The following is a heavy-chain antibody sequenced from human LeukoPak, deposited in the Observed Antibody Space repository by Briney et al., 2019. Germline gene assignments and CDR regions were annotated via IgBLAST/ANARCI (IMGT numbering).Heavy chain of an antibody. D-gene: IGHD6-13*01. V-gene: IGHV4-39*01. CDR3: ARHRVAAVGTFYFDY. J-gene: IGHJ4*02. CDR1: GVSISSSNYY. Sequence: PSETLSLTCTVSGVSISSSNYYCGWIRQPPGKWLEWIGTIYYSGSTNYNPSLKSRVTISVDTSKKLFSLKLSSVTAADTAVYYCARHRVAAVGTFYFDYWGQGTLVTVSS. CDR2: IYYSGST.